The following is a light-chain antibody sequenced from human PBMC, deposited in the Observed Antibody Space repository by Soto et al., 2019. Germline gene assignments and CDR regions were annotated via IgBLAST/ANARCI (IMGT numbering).Light chain of an antibody. CDR1: QSISSW. CDR2: GAS. CDR3: QQYNSYLWT. V-gene: IGKV1-5*01. Sequence: DIQMTQSPSTLSASVGDRVTITCRASQSISSWLAWCQQKPGKALKLLIFGASSLESGVPSRFSGSGSGTEFTLTITSLQPDDFATYYCQQYNSYLWTFGQGTKVDIK. J-gene: IGKJ1*01.